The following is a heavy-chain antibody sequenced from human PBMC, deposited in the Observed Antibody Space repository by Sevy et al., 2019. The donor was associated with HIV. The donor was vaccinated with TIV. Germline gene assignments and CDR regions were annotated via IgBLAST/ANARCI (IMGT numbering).Heavy chain of an antibody. J-gene: IGHJ6*02. D-gene: IGHD6-13*01. Sequence: GGSLRLSCAASGFTVSSNYMSWVRQAPGKGLEWVSVIYSGGSTYYADSVKGRFTISRDNSKNTLYLKMNSLRAEDTAVNYSAREAIATASIPPEYYYSYDGMDVWGQGTTVTVSS. V-gene: IGHV3-53*01. CDR3: AREAIATASIPPEYYYSYDGMDV. CDR2: IYSGGST. CDR1: GFTVSSNY.